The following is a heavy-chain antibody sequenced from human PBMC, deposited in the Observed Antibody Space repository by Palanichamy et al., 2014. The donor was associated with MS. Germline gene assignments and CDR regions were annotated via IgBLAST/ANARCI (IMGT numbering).Heavy chain of an antibody. CDR3: ARGSYILWGFDY. V-gene: IGHV1-69*01. Sequence: QVQLVQSGAEVKKPGSSVKVSCKASGGTFRNFGINWVRQAPGQGLEWLEGSSPISDIVSYSQKFQGRVTIAAGDSMTTAYMELSSLTSEDAAVYYCARGSYILWGFDYWGQGTLVTVSS. D-gene: IGHD2-21*01. CDR1: GGTFRNFG. J-gene: IGHJ4*02. CDR2: SSPISDIV.